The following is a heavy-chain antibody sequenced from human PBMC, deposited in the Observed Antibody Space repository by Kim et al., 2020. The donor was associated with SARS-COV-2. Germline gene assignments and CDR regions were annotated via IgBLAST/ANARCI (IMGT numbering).Heavy chain of an antibody. Sequence: YYNPSLKSRVTISVDTSKNQFSLKLSSVTAADTAVYYCARDLVGATYFDYWGQGTLVTVSS. D-gene: IGHD1-26*01. V-gene: IGHV4-31*02. J-gene: IGHJ4*02. CDR3: ARDLVGATYFDY.